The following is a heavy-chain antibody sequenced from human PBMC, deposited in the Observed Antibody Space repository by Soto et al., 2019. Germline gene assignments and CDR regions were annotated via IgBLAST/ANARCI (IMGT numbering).Heavy chain of an antibody. CDR1: GYIFTSYY. CDR2: INPFDGSR. Sequence: ASVKVSFKASGYIFTSYYIHWVRQAPGQGLEWMGWINPFDGSRMFAQSFQGRVTMTRDTSTSTVYMEVSSLRSEDTAVYYCSRVDPGETSPFDHWGQGTLVTV. D-gene: IGHD3-10*01. J-gene: IGHJ4*02. V-gene: IGHV1-46*03. CDR3: SRVDPGETSPFDH.